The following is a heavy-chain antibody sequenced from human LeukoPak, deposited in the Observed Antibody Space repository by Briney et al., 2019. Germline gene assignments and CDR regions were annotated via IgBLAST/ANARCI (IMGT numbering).Heavy chain of an antibody. CDR3: ARDPGWGALDY. V-gene: IGHV4-59*01. Sequence: SETLSLTCTVSGGSISSYYWNWIRQPPGKGLEWIGYIYYSGSTNYNPSLKSRVTISADTSKKQVSLKLSSVTAADTAVYYCARDPGWGALDYWGQGALVIVSS. D-gene: IGHD3-16*01. CDR2: IYYSGST. J-gene: IGHJ4*02. CDR1: GGSISSYY.